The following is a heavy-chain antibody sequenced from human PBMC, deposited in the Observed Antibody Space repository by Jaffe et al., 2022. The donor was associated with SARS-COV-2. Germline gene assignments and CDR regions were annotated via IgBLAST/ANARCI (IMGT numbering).Heavy chain of an antibody. Sequence: QVQLQESGPGLVKPSQTLSLTCAVSGGSISSGNYYWNWLRQPAGKGLEWIGRIYGSGTTDYNPSLKGRITISADTSKNQFSLKLSSVTAADTAMYYCARKGSGNLFDPWGQGTLVTVSS. CDR2: IYGSGTT. V-gene: IGHV4-61*02. CDR1: GGSISSGNYY. CDR3: ARKGSGNLFDP. J-gene: IGHJ5*02. D-gene: IGHD1-26*01.